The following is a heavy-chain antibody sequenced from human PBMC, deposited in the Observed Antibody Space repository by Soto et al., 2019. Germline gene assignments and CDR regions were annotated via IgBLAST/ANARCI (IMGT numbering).Heavy chain of an antibody. CDR2: IIPIFGTA. D-gene: IGHD3-3*01. Sequence: GAAVKVSCNASGGTFSSYAISWVRQAPGQGLEWMGGIIPIFGTANYAQKFQGRVTITADESTSTGYMELSSLRSEDTAVYYCASLTTIFGAVIRRSYYFHGMDAWSQATKVPVS. V-gene: IGHV1-69*13. CDR3: ASLTTIFGAVIRRSYYFHGMDA. CDR1: GGTFSSYA. J-gene: IGHJ6*02.